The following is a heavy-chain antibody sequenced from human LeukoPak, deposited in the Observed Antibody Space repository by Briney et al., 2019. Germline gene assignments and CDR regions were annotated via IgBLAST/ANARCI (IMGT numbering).Heavy chain of an antibody. D-gene: IGHD2-2*01. CDR3: AGQKCTSASCLTKNAFDI. CDR2: IYTSGST. CDR1: GSISGYY. V-gene: IGHV4-4*09. J-gene: IGHJ3*02. Sequence: PSVTLSLTCTVSGSISGYYWSWIRQPPGKGLEWIGYIYTSGSTNYNPSLESRVTISVDTSKNQFSLDLSSVTAADTAVYYCAGQKCTSASCLTKNAFDIWGQGTMVTVSS.